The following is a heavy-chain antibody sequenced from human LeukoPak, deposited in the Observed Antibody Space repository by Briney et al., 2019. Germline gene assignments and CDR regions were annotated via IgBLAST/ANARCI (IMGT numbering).Heavy chain of an antibody. CDR2: IWYDGSNK. D-gene: IGHD6-19*01. CDR1: GFTFSSYG. CDR3: AKVASGWLPFYSDY. J-gene: IGHJ4*02. Sequence: GRSLRLSCAASGFTFSSYGMPWVRQAPGKGLEWVAVIWYDGSNKYYADSVKGRFTISRDNSKNTLYLQMNSLRAEDTAVYYCAKVASGWLPFYSDYWGQGTLVTVSS. V-gene: IGHV3-33*06.